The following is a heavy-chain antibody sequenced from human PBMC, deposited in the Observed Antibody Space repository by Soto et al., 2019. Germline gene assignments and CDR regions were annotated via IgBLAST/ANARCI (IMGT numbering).Heavy chain of an antibody. V-gene: IGHV4-4*07. CDR1: GGSISSHY. Sequence: SATLSLTCAVSGGSISSHYWSWIRQPAGKGLEWIGRIYISGSTNYNPSLKSRVTMSLDTSRNQFSLKLTSVTAADTAVYYCARAGGYEVQGNNWFDPWGQGTLVTVSS. CDR2: IYISGST. D-gene: IGHD5-12*01. J-gene: IGHJ5*02. CDR3: ARAGGYEVQGNNWFDP.